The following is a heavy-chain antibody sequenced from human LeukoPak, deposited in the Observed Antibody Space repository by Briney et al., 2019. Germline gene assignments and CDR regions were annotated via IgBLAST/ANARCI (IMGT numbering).Heavy chain of an antibody. D-gene: IGHD1-7*01. CDR1: GGSFSGYY. CDR2: INHSGST. Sequence: SETLSLTCAVYGGSFSGYYWSWIRQPPGKGLEWIGEINHSGSTNYNPSLKSRVTISVDTSKDQFSLKLSSVTAADTAVYYCARGYWNYSLWGQGTLVTVSS. CDR3: ARGYWNYSL. J-gene: IGHJ4*02. V-gene: IGHV4-34*01.